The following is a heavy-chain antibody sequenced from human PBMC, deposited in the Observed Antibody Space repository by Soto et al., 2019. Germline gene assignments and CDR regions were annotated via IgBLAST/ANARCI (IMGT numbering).Heavy chain of an antibody. CDR1: GFTFSSYG. V-gene: IGHV3-30*18. Sequence: PGGSLRLSCAASGFTFSSYGMHWVRQAPGKGLEWVAVISCDGSNKYYADSVKGRFTISRDNSKNTLYLQMNSLRAEDTAVYYCAKDRSTMIVVPIDAFDIWGQGTMVTVSS. J-gene: IGHJ3*02. CDR2: ISCDGSNK. CDR3: AKDRSTMIVVPIDAFDI. D-gene: IGHD3-22*01.